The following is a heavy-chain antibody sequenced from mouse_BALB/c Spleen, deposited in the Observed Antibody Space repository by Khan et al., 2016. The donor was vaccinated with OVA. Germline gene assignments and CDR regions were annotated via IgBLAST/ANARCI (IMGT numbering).Heavy chain of an antibody. D-gene: IGHD2-13*01. V-gene: IGHV1S136*01. CDR3: APVGSDYVSFGY. J-gene: IGHJ3*01. CDR2: IYPFNDAT. Sequence: VQLKQSGPEVVKPGASVKMSCKASGYTFTSYVMHWVKQKPGQGLEWIGYIYPFNDATKFNEKFNGKATLASDKSSSTAYMELSSLTSEDSAVYYCAPVGSDYVSFGYWGQGTLVTVSA. CDR1: GYTFTSYV.